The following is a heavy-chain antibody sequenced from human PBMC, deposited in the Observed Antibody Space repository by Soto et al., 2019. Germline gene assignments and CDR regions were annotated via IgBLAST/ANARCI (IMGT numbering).Heavy chain of an antibody. CDR2: IYHSGST. CDR3: ARAGGATIFGVVTHYYYYGMDV. D-gene: IGHD3-3*01. CDR1: GGSISSGGYS. J-gene: IGHJ6*02. Sequence: SETLSLTCAVSGGSISSGGYSWSWIRQPPGKGLEWIGYIYHSGSTYYNPSLKSRVTISVDRSKNQFSLKLSPVTAADTAVYYCARAGGATIFGVVTHYYYYGMDVWGQGTTVTVSS. V-gene: IGHV4-30-2*01.